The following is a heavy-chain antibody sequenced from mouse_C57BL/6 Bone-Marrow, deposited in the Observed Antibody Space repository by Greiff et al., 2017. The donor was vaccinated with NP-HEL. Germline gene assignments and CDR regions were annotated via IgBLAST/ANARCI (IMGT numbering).Heavy chain of an antibody. CDR3: AHAFTTVVATDFDY. CDR1: GYTFTGYW. CDR2: ILPGSGST. D-gene: IGHD1-1*01. V-gene: IGHV1-9*01. Sequence: VQLQQSGAELMKPGASVKLSCKATGYTFTGYWIEWVKRRPGHGLEWIGEILPGSGSTNYNEKFKGKATFTADTSSNTAYMQLSSLTTEDSAIYYCAHAFTTVVATDFDYWGQGTTLTVSS. J-gene: IGHJ2*01.